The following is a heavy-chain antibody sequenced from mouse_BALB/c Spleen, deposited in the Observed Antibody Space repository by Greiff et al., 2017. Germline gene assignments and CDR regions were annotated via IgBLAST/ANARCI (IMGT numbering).Heavy chain of an antibody. CDR1: GFTFSSFG. Sequence: EVQLVESGGGLVQPGGSRKLSCAASGFTFSSFGMHWVRQAPEKGLEWVAYISSGSSTNYYADTVKGRFTISRDNPKNTLFLQMTSLRSEDTAMYDCARSSGYHYWYLDVWGAGTTVTVSS. V-gene: IGHV5-17*02. CDR2: ISSGSSTN. J-gene: IGHJ1*01. D-gene: IGHD2-2*01. CDR3: ARSSGYHYWYLDV.